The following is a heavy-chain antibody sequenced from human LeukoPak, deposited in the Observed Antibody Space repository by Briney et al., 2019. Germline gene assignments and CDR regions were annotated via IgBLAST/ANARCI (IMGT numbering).Heavy chain of an antibody. CDR3: VKALTDDAFDI. J-gene: IGHJ3*02. V-gene: IGHV3-64D*06. Sequence: RLSCSACGFTFSTFPMHWVRQXKGKGLEYFSAISRNGDTTYYADSVKGRFTISRDNSKNTLYLQMSSLRPEDTAVYYCVKALTDDAFDIWGQGTMVTVSS. CDR1: GFTFSTFP. CDR2: ISRNGDTT.